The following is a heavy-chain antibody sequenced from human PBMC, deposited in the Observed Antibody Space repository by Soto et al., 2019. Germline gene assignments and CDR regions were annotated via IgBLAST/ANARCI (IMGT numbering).Heavy chain of an antibody. D-gene: IGHD2-2*03. CDR2: INVKNGNT. CDR3: AGGRSGSCISTICSQFDY. J-gene: IGHJ4*02. V-gene: IGHV1-18*01. CDR1: GYTSTSYG. Sequence: QVQLVQSGPEVKKPGASVKVSCKASGYTSTSYGITWVRQAPGQGLEWLGWINVKNGNTKYEQKFLDRVTMTADTSTTTAYMEMRSLTSDDTAVYYCAGGRSGSCISTICSQFDYWGQGTLVTVSS.